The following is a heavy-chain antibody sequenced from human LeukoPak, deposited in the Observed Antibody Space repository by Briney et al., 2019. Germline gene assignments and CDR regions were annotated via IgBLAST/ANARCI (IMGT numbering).Heavy chain of an antibody. Sequence: ASVKVSCKASGYTFTSYGISWVRQAPGQGLEWMGWISAYNGNTNYAQKLQGRVTMSTDTSTSTAYMELRSLRSDDTAVYYCARDLYSNYYVRRYYGMDVWGQGTTVTVPS. CDR2: ISAYNGNT. V-gene: IGHV1-18*01. CDR1: GYTFTSYG. D-gene: IGHD4-11*01. J-gene: IGHJ6*02. CDR3: ARDLYSNYYVRRYYGMDV.